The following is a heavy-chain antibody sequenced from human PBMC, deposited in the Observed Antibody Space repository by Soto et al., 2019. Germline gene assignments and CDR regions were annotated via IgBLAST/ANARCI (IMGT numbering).Heavy chain of an antibody. CDR3: ARAEEGWLQLRQHIDY. CDR2: ISSSGSTI. CDR1: GFTFSDYY. Sequence: VGSLRLSCAASGFTFSDYYMSWIRQAPGKGLEWVSYISSSGSTIYYADSVKGRFTISRDNAKNSLYLQMNSLRAEDTAVYYCARAEEGWLQLRQHIDYWGQGTLVTVSS. D-gene: IGHD5-12*01. J-gene: IGHJ4*02. V-gene: IGHV3-11*01.